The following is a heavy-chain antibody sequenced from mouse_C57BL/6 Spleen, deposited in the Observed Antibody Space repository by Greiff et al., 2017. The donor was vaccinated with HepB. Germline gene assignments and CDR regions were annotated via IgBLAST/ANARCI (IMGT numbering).Heavy chain of an antibody. J-gene: IGHJ3*01. CDR2: INPGSGGT. V-gene: IGHV1-54*01. CDR3: ARSTGPAWFAY. D-gene: IGHD4-1*02. Sequence: QVQLQQSGAELVRPGTSVKVSCKASGYAFTNYLIEWVKQRPGQGLEWIGVINPGSGGTNYNEKFKGKATLTADKSSSTAYMQLSSLTSEDSAVYFCARSTGPAWFAYWGQGTLVTVSA. CDR1: GYAFTNYL.